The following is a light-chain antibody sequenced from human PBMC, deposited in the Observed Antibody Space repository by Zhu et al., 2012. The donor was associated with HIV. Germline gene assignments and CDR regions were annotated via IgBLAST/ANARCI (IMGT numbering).Light chain of an antibody. CDR3: QQYGDAPRT. V-gene: IGKV3-20*01. Sequence: IVLTQSPGTLSLSPGERATFSCRASQSVNRNYLAWYQQQVGQAPRLLIYGASSRATGIPDRFSGSGSETDFTLTITRLEPEDFAVYYCQQYGDAPRTFGQGTKVEIK. CDR2: GAS. J-gene: IGKJ1*01. CDR1: QSVNRNY.